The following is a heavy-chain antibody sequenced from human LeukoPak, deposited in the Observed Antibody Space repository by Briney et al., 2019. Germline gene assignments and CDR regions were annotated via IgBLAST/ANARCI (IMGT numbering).Heavy chain of an antibody. V-gene: IGHV4-39*01. D-gene: IGHD1-26*01. J-gene: IGHJ5*02. Sequence: SETLSLTCTVSGGSISSSSYYWGWIRQPPGKGLEWIGSIYYSGSTYYNPSLKSRVTISVDTSKNQFSLKLSSVTAADTAVYYCARGRLYSGSYLRMNWFDPWGQGTLVTVSS. CDR3: ARGRLYSGSYLRMNWFDP. CDR2: IYYSGST. CDR1: GGSISSSSYY.